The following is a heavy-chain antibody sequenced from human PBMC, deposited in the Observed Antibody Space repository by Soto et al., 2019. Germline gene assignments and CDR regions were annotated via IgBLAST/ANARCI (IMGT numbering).Heavy chain of an antibody. J-gene: IGHJ4*02. CDR1: GGAFSSYA. V-gene: IGHV1-69*13. CDR3: ARDYRDDYGDYSDY. Sequence: SVKDSCKASGGAFSSYAISWVRQAPGQGLEWMGGIIPIFGTANYAQKFQGRVTITADESTSTAYMELSSLRSEDTAVYYCARDYRDDYGDYSDYWGQGTMVTVSS. CDR2: IIPIFGTA. D-gene: IGHD4-17*01.